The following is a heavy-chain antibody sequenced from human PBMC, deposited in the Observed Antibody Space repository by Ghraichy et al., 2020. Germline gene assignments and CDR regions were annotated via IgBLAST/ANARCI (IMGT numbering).Heavy chain of an antibody. D-gene: IGHD3-22*01. CDR1: GFTFSSYG. J-gene: IGHJ4*02. Sequence: GGSLRLSCAASGFTFSSYGMHWVRQAPGKGLEWVAVISYDGSNKYYADSVKGRFTISRDNSKNTLYLQMNSLRAEDTAVYYCAKEGDYDSSGALDYWGQGTLVTVSS. V-gene: IGHV3-30*18. CDR2: ISYDGSNK. CDR3: AKEGDYDSSGALDY.